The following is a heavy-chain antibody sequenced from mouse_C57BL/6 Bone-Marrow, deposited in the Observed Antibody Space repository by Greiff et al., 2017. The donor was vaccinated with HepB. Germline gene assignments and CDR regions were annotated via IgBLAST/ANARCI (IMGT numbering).Heavy chain of an antibody. D-gene: IGHD3-1*01. CDR3: ARRREHGLPFAY. J-gene: IGHJ3*01. Sequence: VQLQQSGAELVKPGASVKLSCTASGFTFTEYTIHWVKQRSGQGLEWIGWFYPGSGSIKYNEKFKDKATLTADKSSSTVYMELSRLTSEDSAVYFCARRREHGLPFAYWGQGTLVTVSA. CDR2: FYPGSGSI. CDR1: GFTFTEYT. V-gene: IGHV1-62-2*01.